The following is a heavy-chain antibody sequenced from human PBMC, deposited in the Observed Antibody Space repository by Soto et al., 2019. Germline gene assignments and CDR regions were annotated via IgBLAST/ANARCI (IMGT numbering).Heavy chain of an antibody. CDR2: INPSEGRT. J-gene: IGHJ5*02. V-gene: IGHV1-46*01. Sequence: QVQLVQSGADVKKPGASVKVSCKASGYPFTSYHMHWVRQAPGQGLEWMGVINPSEGRTRYSQKFQDRVTMTRDTSTSTVYMELSSLRSEDTATYFCARGREYSFGYNWFDPWGQGTLLTVSS. CDR1: GYPFTSYH. D-gene: IGHD4-4*01. CDR3: ARGREYSFGYNWFDP.